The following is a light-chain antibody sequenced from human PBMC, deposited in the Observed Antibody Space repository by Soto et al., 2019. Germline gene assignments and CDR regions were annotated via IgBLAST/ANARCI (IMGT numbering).Light chain of an antibody. V-gene: IGKV4-1*01. CDR1: QSVLYVSNNRNY. J-gene: IGKJ1*01. Sequence: DIVMTQSPDSLAASLGARATINCKSSQSVLYVSNNRNYLAWYQKKPGQPPKLLISWASTRESGVPDRFSGSGSGTDFTLTISSLQSEDFGIYYCQQYNTWPRTFGQGTKVDI. CDR3: QQYNTWPRT. CDR2: WAS.